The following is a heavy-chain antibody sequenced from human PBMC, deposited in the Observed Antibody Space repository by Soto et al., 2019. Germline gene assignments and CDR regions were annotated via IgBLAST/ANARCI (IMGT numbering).Heavy chain of an antibody. Sequence: QAQLVESGGGVVQPGRSLRLSCEASGLPFSASGMHWVRQAPGKGLEWVAMIWSDGTKEYYAESVKGRFTITRDNFKHLVFLQMDSLRAEDTAVYYCARGKGTTSLDTWGQGNMVTVSS. J-gene: IGHJ5*02. V-gene: IGHV3-33*01. D-gene: IGHD2-2*01. CDR1: GLPFSASG. CDR2: IWSDGTKE. CDR3: ARGKGTTSLDT.